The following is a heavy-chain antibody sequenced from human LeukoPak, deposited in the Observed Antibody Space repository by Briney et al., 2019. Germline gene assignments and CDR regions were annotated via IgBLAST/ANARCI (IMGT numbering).Heavy chain of an antibody. D-gene: IGHD1-26*01. CDR3: ARDRSGSYPYYFDY. CDR1: GFTFSSYA. CDR2: ISSNGGST. Sequence: PGGSLRLSCAASGFTFSSYAMHWVRQAPGKGLEYVSAISSNGGSTYYANSVKGRFTISRDNSKNTLYLQMGSLRAEDMAVYYCARDRSGSYPYYFDYWGQGTLVTVSS. J-gene: IGHJ4*02. V-gene: IGHV3-64*01.